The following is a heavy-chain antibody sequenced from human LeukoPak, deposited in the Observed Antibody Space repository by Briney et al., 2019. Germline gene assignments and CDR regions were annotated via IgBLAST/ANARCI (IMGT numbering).Heavy chain of an antibody. D-gene: IGHD5-18*01. Sequence: GGSLRLSCAASGFTVSTNYMSWVRQAPGKGLEWVSVIYSGGSTYYADSVKGRFTISRDNSKNTLYLQMNSLRAEDTAVYYCARAIPRLGYSYGYAFDYWGQGTLVTVSS. V-gene: IGHV3-53*01. J-gene: IGHJ4*02. CDR3: ARAIPRLGYSYGYAFDY. CDR1: GFTVSTNY. CDR2: IYSGGST.